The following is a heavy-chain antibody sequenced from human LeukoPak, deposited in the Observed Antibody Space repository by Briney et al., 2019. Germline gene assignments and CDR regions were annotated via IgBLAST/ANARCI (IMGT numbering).Heavy chain of an antibody. CDR1: GYSISSGYY. D-gene: IGHD3-22*01. CDR3: ARQSITMIVVVTAWFDP. CDR2: IYHSGST. J-gene: IGHJ5*02. Sequence: SETLSLTCTVSGYSISSGYYWGWIRQPPGKGLEWIGSIYHSGSTYYNPSLKSRVTISVDTSKNQFSLKLSSVTAADTAVYYCARQSITMIVVVTAWFDPWGQGTLVTVSS. V-gene: IGHV4-38-2*02.